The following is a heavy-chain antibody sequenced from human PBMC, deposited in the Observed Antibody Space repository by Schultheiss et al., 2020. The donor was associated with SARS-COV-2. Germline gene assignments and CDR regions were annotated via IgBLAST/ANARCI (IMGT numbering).Heavy chain of an antibody. CDR1: GFTFSSYD. J-gene: IGHJ4*02. CDR2: IGTAGDT. D-gene: IGHD3-10*01. V-gene: IGHV3-13*01. Sequence: GGSLRLSCAASGFTFSSYDMHWVRQATGKGLEWVSAIGTAGDTYYQGSVKGRFTISRDNARKSLYLEMISLRAEDTAVYYCVRTSFGDYLDYWGQGTLVTVAS. CDR3: VRTSFGDYLDY.